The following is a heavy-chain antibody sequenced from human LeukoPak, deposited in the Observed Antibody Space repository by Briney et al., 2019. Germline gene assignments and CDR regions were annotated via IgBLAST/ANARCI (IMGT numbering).Heavy chain of an antibody. CDR3: ARDERGYYDSSGYY. D-gene: IGHD3-22*01. V-gene: IGHV3-48*01. CDR1: GFTFSSYS. CDR2: ISSSSTI. Sequence: GGSLRLSCAASGFTFSSYSMNWVRQAPGKGLEWVSYISSSSTIYYADSVKGRFTISRDNAKNSLYLQMNSLRAEDTAVYYCARDERGYYDSSGYYWGQGTLVTVSS. J-gene: IGHJ4*02.